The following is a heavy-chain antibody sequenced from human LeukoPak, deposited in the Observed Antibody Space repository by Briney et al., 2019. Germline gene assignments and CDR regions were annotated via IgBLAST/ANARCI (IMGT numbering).Heavy chain of an antibody. V-gene: IGHV4-39*07. CDR1: GGSISSSSYY. CDR2: IYYSGST. J-gene: IGHJ6*03. CDR3: ARTRYYYYYMDV. Sequence: SETLSLTCTVSGGSISSSSYYWGWIRQPPGNGLEWIGSIYYSGSTYYNPSLKSRVTISVDTSKNQFSLKLSSVTAADTAVYYCARTRYYYYYMDVWGKGTTVTVSS.